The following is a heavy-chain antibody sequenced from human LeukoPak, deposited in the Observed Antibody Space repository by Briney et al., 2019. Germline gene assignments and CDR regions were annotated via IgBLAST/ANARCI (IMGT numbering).Heavy chain of an antibody. J-gene: IGHJ4*02. V-gene: IGHV3-30-3*01. Sequence: GGSLRLSCAASGFTFSSNWMHWVRQAPGKGLEWVAVISYDGSNKYYADSVKGRFTISRDNSKNTLYLQMNSLRAEDTAVYYCARSELGSWYYFDYWGQGTLVTVSS. D-gene: IGHD6-13*01. CDR1: GFTFSSNW. CDR2: ISYDGSNK. CDR3: ARSELGSWYYFDY.